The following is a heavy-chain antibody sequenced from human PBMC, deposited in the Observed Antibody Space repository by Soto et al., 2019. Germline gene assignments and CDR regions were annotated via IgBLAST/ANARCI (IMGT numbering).Heavy chain of an antibody. Sequence: QVQLQESGPGLVKPSQTLSLTCTVSGGSISSGDYYWSWIRQPPGKGLEWIGYIYYSGSTYYNPSLKSRVTISVDKSKNPFSLKLSSVTAADTAVYYCARVGGFGATTIDYWGQGTLVTVSS. V-gene: IGHV4-30-4*01. CDR2: IYYSGST. D-gene: IGHD3-10*01. CDR1: GGSISSGDYY. CDR3: ARVGGFGATTIDY. J-gene: IGHJ4*02.